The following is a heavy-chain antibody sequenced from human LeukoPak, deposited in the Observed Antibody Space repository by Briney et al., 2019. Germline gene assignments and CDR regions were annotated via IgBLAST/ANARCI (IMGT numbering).Heavy chain of an antibody. CDR3: ARHFLDYGDYHWYFDL. J-gene: IGHJ2*01. V-gene: IGHV4-38-2*02. Sequence: SETLSLTCTVSGYSIRTDYYWGWIRQPPGKGPQWIGTINKSGNTYYNPSLRSRVTISVDTSKNQFSLKLSSVTAADTAVYYRARHFLDYGDYHWYFDLWGRGTLVTASS. CDR1: GYSIRTDYY. D-gene: IGHD4-17*01. CDR2: INKSGNT.